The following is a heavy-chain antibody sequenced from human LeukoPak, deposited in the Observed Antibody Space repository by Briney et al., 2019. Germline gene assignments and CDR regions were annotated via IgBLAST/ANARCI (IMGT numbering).Heavy chain of an antibody. CDR3: ARVKYSGSYPHDY. CDR2: ISSSSSTI. V-gene: IGHV3-48*01. J-gene: IGHJ4*02. D-gene: IGHD1-26*01. Sequence: GGSLRLSCAASGFTFSSYSMNWVRQAPGKGLEWVSYISSSSSTIYYADSVKGRFTISRDNAKNSLYLQMNSLRAEDTAVYYCARVKYSGSYPHDYWGQGTLVTVSS. CDR1: GFTFSSYS.